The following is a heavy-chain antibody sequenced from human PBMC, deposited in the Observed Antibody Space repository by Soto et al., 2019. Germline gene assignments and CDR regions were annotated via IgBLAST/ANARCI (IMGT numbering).Heavy chain of an antibody. D-gene: IGHD6-19*01. CDR2: ISAYNGNT. V-gene: IGHV1-18*01. CDR3: ARDTQKLRYRSGWLRAFDI. Sequence: ASVKVSCKASGYTFTSYGISWVRQAPGQGLEWMGWISAYNGNTNYAQRLQGGVTMTTDTSTSTAYMELRSLRSDDTAVYYCARDTQKLRYRSGWLRAFDIWGQGTMVTVSS. CDR1: GYTFTSYG. J-gene: IGHJ3*02.